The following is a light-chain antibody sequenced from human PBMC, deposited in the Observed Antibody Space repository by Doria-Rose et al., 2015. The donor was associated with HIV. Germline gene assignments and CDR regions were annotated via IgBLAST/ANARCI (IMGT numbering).Light chain of an antibody. J-gene: IGKJ1*01. V-gene: IGKV1-5*03. CDR1: QSISNW. CDR2: KAS. Sequence: DIRLTQSPSTLSASVGDRVTITCRASQSISNWFAWDQQKPGQAPKLLIYKASTVQSGVPSRFRGSGSGTEFTLTINSLQPDDFATYYCQHFDKYFSWTFGHGTKVDIK. CDR3: QHFDKYFSWT.